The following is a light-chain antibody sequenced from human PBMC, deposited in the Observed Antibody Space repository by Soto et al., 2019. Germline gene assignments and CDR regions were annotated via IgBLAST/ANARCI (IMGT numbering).Light chain of an antibody. CDR2: AAS. CDR1: QGISSW. V-gene: IGKV1-12*02. CDR3: QQAKSFPST. Sequence: DLQMTQSPSSVSASVGDRATITCRASQGISSWLAWYQQKPGKAPKLLIYAASSVHNGVPSRFSGCGSGTDFTLTIISLQPEDFATYDCQQAKSFPSTFGQGTKLEIE. J-gene: IGKJ2*01.